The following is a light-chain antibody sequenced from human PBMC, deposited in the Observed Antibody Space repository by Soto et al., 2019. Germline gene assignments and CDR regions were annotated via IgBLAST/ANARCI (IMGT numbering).Light chain of an antibody. Sequence: DIQMTQSPSTLSASIGDRVTITCRASQSIDSWLAWYQQKPGKAPKLLIYKASSLQTGVPSRFSGSGSGTGFPPPLRSLPPDEFSTFFCQTLNSFSRTFGQRTKVEVK. CDR1: QSIDSW. J-gene: IGKJ2*01. CDR3: QTLNSFSRT. V-gene: IGKV1-5*03. CDR2: KAS.